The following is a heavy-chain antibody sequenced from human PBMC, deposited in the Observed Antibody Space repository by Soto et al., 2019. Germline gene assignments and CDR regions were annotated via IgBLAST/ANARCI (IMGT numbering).Heavy chain of an antibody. D-gene: IGHD3-16*01. V-gene: IGHV3-7*03. CDR3: ARMDYVWGSSPPVLFDY. CDR2: IKQDGSEK. J-gene: IGHJ4*02. Sequence: GSLRLSGSASGFTFSSYWMSWVLQAPGKGLEWVANIKQDGSEKYYVDSVKGRFTISRDNAKNSLYLQMNSLRAEDTAVYYCARMDYVWGSSPPVLFDYWGQGTLVTVSS. CDR1: GFTFSSYW.